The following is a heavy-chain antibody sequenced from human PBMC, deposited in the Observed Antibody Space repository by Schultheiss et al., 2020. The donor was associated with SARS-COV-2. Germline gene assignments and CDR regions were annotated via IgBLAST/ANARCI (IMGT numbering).Heavy chain of an antibody. CDR3: ARSYILLDAFDI. Sequence: GGSLRLSCAASGFTFSSYSMNWVRQAPGKGLEWVAVISYDGSNKYYADSVKGRFTISRDNSKNTLYLQMNSLRAEDTAVYYCARSYILLDAFDIWGQGTMVTVSS. D-gene: IGHD3-10*01. V-gene: IGHV3-30*03. CDR1: GFTFSSYS. CDR2: ISYDGSNK. J-gene: IGHJ3*02.